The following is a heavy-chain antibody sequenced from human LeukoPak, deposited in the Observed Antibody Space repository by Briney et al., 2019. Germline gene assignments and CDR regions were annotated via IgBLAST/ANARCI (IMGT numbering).Heavy chain of an antibody. J-gene: IGHJ4*02. V-gene: IGHV4-59*08. CDR3: VRHGGGYSFDY. CDR1: GGSIGSYY. D-gene: IGHD2-21*01. Sequence: PSETLSLTCTVSGGSIGSYYWGWIRQPPGKGFEWIGYNSNSESTDYNPSLKSRVTISVDTSKNQFSLKLSSLTAADTAMFYCVRHGGGYSFDYWGQGTLVTVSS. CDR2: NSNSEST.